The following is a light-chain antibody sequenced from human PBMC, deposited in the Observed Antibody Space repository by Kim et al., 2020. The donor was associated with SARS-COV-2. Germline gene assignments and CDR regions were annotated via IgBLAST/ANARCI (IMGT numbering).Light chain of an antibody. CDR2: GEH. Sequence: SSELTQDPAVSVALGQTVRITCQGDSLRTHYANWYQQRPGQAPVRVIYGEHNRPSGIPDRFSGSSSGNTASLTITGAQAEDEADYYCNSWDSTGNHHVFGTGTQLTVL. CDR3: NSWDSTGNHHV. J-gene: IGLJ1*01. V-gene: IGLV3-19*02. CDR1: SLRTHY.